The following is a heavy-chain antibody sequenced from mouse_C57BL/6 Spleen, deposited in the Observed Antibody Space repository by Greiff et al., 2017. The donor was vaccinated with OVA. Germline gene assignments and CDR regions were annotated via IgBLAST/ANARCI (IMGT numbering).Heavy chain of an antibody. D-gene: IGHD3-2*02. Sequence: EVHLVESEGGLVQPGSSMKLSCTASGFTFSDYYMAWVRQVPEKGLEWVANINYDGSSTYYLDSLKSRFIISRDNAKNILYLQMSSLKSEDTATYYCARDRDSSGYLFDYWGQGTTLTVSS. CDR3: ARDRDSSGYLFDY. V-gene: IGHV5-16*01. CDR1: GFTFSDYY. CDR2: INYDGSST. J-gene: IGHJ2*01.